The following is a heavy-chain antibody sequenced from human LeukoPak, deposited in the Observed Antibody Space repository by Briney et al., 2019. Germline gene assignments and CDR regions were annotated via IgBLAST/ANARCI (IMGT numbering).Heavy chain of an antibody. J-gene: IGHJ4*02. CDR2: IYTSGST. Sequence: SETLSLTCTVSGGSISSYYWSWIRQPAGKGLEWIGRIYTSGSTNYNPSLKSRVTMSVDTSRNQFSLKLSSVTAADTAVYYCARGTGTYGGGSFDYWGQGTLVTVSS. CDR1: GGSISSYY. CDR3: ARGTGTYGGGSFDY. V-gene: IGHV4-4*07. D-gene: IGHD1-14*01.